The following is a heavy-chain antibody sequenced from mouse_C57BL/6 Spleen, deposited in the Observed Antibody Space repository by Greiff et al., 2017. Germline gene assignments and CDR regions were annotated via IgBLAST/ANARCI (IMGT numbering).Heavy chain of an antibody. CDR1: GFTFSDYY. V-gene: IGHV5-12*01. CDR2: ISNGGGST. Sequence: EVQRVESGGGLVQPGGSLKLSCAASGFTFSDYYMYWVRQTPEKRLEWVAYISNGGGSTYYPDTVKGRFTISRDNAKNTLYLQMSRLKSEDTAMYYCARPVTGLYAIDYWGQRTSVTVSA. D-gene: IGHD4-1*01. J-gene: IGHJ4*01. CDR3: ARPVTGLYAIDY.